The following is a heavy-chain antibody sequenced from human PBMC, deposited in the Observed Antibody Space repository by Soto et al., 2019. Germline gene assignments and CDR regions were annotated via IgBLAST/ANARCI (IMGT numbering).Heavy chain of an antibody. Sequence: GASVKVSCKASGYTFTSYAMHWVRQAPGQRLEWMGWINTNTGNPTYAQGFTGRFVFSLDTSVSTAYLQICSLKAEDTAVYYCARDFTWFGESYPNWFDPWGQGTLVTVSS. CDR1: GYTFTSYA. V-gene: IGHV7-4-1*01. J-gene: IGHJ5*02. CDR3: ARDFTWFGESYPNWFDP. D-gene: IGHD3-10*01. CDR2: INTNTGNP.